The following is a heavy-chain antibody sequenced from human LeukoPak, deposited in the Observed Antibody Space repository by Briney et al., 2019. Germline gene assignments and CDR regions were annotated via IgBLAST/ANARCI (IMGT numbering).Heavy chain of an antibody. D-gene: IGHD3-3*01. CDR2: IYTSGST. V-gene: IGHV4-61*02. CDR1: GGSISSGSYY. Sequence: PSETLSLTCAVSGGSISSGSYYWSWIRQPAGKGLEWIGRIYTSGSTNYNPSLKSRVTISVDTSKNQFSLKLSSVTAADTAVYYCARDSYDFWSGYSQIDYWGQGTLVTVSS. J-gene: IGHJ4*02. CDR3: ARDSYDFWSGYSQIDY.